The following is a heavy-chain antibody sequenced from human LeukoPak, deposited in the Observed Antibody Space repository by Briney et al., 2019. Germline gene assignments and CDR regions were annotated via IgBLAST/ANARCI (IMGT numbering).Heavy chain of an antibody. Sequence: SETLSLTCTVSGGSISSYYWSWIRQPAGKGLEWIGRIYTSESTNYNPSLKSRVTMSVDTSKNQFSLKLSSVTAADTAVYYCARAPPGIAAAGLGFDYWGQGTLVTVSS. CDR3: ARAPPGIAAAGLGFDY. V-gene: IGHV4-4*07. D-gene: IGHD6-13*01. J-gene: IGHJ4*02. CDR2: IYTSEST. CDR1: GGSISSYY.